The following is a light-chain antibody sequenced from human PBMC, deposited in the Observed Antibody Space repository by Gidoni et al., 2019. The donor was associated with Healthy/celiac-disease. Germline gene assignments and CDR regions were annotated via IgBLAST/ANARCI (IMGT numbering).Light chain of an antibody. CDR2: GNS. Sequence: QSVLTQPPPVSGAPGQRVTISCTGSSSNIGAGYDVHWYQQLPGTAPKLLIYGNSNRPSGVPDRFSGSKSGTSASLAITGLQAEHESDYYCQSYDSSLSGVVFGGGTKLPVL. CDR3: QSYDSSLSGVV. V-gene: IGLV1-40*01. J-gene: IGLJ2*01. CDR1: SSNIGAGYD.